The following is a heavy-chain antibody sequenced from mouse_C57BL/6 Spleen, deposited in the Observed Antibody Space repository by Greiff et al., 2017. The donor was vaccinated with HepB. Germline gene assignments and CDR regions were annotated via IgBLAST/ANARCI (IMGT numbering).Heavy chain of an antibody. V-gene: IGHV1-82*01. CDR3: ARSWVTTWGQPLLY. CDR1: GYAFSSSW. J-gene: IGHJ2*01. D-gene: IGHD2-3*01. CDR2: IYPGDGDT. Sequence: VQLQQSGPELVKPGASVKISCKASGYAFSSSWMNWVKQRPGKGLEWIGRIYPGDGDTNYNGKFKGKATLTADKSSSTGYMQLSSLTSEDSAVYFCARSWVTTWGQPLLYWGQGTTLTVSS.